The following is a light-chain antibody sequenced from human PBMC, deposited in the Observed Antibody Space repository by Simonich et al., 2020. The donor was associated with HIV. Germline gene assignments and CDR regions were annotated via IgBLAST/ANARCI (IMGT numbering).Light chain of an antibody. CDR1: SSDVGGYDY. V-gene: IGLV2-14*01. Sequence: QSALTQPASVSGSPGQSITISCTGTSSDVGGYDYVSWYQQHPGKAPKLMIYDVSKRPSGVSNRFSGSKSANTASLTISGLQAEDEADYFCSSYAGSSTLVFGGGTKLTVL. CDR3: SSYAGSSTLV. J-gene: IGLJ3*02. CDR2: DVS.